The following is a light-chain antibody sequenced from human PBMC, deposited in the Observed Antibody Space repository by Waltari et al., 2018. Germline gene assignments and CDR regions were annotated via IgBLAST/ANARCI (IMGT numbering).Light chain of an antibody. J-gene: IGKJ5*01. CDR1: QSLLHTDVKTY. Sequence: IVMTQTPLSLSLTPGQSASISCKPSQSLLHTDVKTYLHWYLQKHGQPPQLLMYEVSRRFTGVPERFSGSGSWTDFTLTIRRVEADDVGIYYCMQGIHLISFGQGTRLEIK. V-gene: IGKV2-29*02. CDR2: EVS. CDR3: MQGIHLIS.